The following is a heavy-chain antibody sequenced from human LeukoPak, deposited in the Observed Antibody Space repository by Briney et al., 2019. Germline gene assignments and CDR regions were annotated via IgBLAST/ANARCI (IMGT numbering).Heavy chain of an antibody. CDR1: GGSFSGYY. CDR2: IYYSGST. CDR3: ARSQGRDDFWSGYYSFDP. V-gene: IGHV4-59*01. Sequence: KPSETLSLTCAVYGGSFSGYYWSWIRQPPGKGLEWIGYIYYSGSTNYNPSLKSRVTISVDTSKNQFSLKLSSVTAADTAVYYCARSQGRDDFWSGYYSFDPWGQGTLVTVSS. J-gene: IGHJ5*02. D-gene: IGHD3-3*01.